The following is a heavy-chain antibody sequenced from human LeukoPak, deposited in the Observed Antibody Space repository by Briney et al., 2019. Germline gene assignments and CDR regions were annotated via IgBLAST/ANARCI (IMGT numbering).Heavy chain of an antibody. Sequence: PGGSLRLSCAASGFTFSSYSMNWVRQAPGKGLEWVSSISSSSSYIYYADSVKGRFTISRDNAKNSLYLQMNSLRAEDTAVYYCARVGYSQYYYYYMDVWGKGTTVTVSS. CDR3: ARVGYSQYYYYYMDV. CDR1: GFTFSSYS. J-gene: IGHJ6*03. D-gene: IGHD3-22*01. V-gene: IGHV3-21*01. CDR2: ISSSSSYI.